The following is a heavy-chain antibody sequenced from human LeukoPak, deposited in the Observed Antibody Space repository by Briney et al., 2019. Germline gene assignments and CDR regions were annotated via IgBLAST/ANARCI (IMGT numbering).Heavy chain of an antibody. CDR1: GFTFSSYS. CDR2: INHTGST. CDR3: AGIYLEMATRPYY. J-gene: IGHJ4*02. Sequence: GSLRLSCAASGFTFSSYSMNWVRQAPGKGLEWIGEINHTGSTNYNPSLKSRVTISVDTSKNQFSLKLSSVTAADTAVYYCAGIYLEMATRPYYWGQGTLVTVSS. D-gene: IGHD5-24*01. V-gene: IGHV4-34*08.